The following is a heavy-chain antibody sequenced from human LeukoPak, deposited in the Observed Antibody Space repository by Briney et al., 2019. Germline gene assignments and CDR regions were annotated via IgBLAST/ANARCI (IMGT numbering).Heavy chain of an antibody. V-gene: IGHV3-23*01. D-gene: IGHD6-13*01. CDR3: ATSFGPVIAAAGTGAD. Sequence: NPGGSLRLSCAASGFTFRSYAMNWVRQAPGKGLEWVSVISGSGSSTYYADSVKGRFTISRDNSKNTLYLQMNSLRAEDTAVYYCATSFGPVIAAAGTGADWGQGTLVTVSS. CDR1: GFTFRSYA. J-gene: IGHJ4*02. CDR2: ISGSGSST.